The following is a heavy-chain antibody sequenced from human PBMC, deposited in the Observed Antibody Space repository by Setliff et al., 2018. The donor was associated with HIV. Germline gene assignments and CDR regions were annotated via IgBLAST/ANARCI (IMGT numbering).Heavy chain of an antibody. J-gene: IGHJ1*01. D-gene: IGHD3-22*01. V-gene: IGHV1-24*01. CDR2: FDPEDGET. Sequence: ASVKVSCKVSGYSLTDLSIHLVRQAPGKGVEWMGGFDPEDGETVYAQKLQGRVTMTEDTSTDTAYMELSSLRSEDTAMYYCEKIRAYYYDSSGQEYFQYWGHGTLVTVSS. CDR1: GYSLTDLS. CDR3: EKIRAYYYDSSGQEYFQY.